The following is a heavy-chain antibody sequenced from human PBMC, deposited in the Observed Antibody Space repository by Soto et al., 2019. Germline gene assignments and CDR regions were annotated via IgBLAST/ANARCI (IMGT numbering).Heavy chain of an antibody. D-gene: IGHD2-15*01. J-gene: IGHJ5*02. V-gene: IGHV4-59*08. Sequence: SETLSLTCTVSGGSISSYYWSWIRQPPGKGLEWIGYIYYSGSTNYNPSLKSRVTISVDTSKNQFSLKLSSVTAADTAVYYCARQKGYCSGGSCPNWSDPWGQGTLVTVSS. CDR3: ARQKGYCSGGSCPNWSDP. CDR2: IYYSGST. CDR1: GGSISSYY.